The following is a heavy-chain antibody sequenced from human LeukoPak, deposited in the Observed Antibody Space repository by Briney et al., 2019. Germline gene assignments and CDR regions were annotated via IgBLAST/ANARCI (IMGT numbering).Heavy chain of an antibody. CDR1: GGSISSGGYS. D-gene: IGHD3-22*01. CDR2: IYHSGST. J-gene: IGHJ3*02. V-gene: IGHV4-30-2*01. CDR3: ARGEVPYYYDSSGRRDAFDI. Sequence: SETLSLTCAVSGGSISSGGYSWSWIRQPPGKGLEWIGYIYHSGSTYYNPSLKSRVTISVDRSKNQFSLKLSSVTAAGTAVYYCARGEVPYYYDSSGRRDAFDIWGQGTMVTVSS.